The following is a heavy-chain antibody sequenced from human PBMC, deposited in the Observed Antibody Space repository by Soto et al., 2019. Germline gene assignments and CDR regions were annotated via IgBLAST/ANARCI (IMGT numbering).Heavy chain of an antibody. CDR1: GGSFSGYY. J-gene: IGHJ6*02. Sequence: SETLSLTCAVYGGSFSGYYWSWIRQPPGKGLEWIGEINHSGSTNYNPSLKSRVTISVDTSKNQFSLKLSSVTAADTAVYYCARGLQWPVWGYYYYYGMDVWGQGTTVTVSS. CDR2: INHSGST. V-gene: IGHV4-34*01. D-gene: IGHD6-19*01. CDR3: ARGLQWPVWGYYYYYGMDV.